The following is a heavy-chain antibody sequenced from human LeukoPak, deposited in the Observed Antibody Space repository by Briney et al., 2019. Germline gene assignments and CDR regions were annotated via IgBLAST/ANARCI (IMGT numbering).Heavy chain of an antibody. CDR3: AKVLSYYDFWSGYYTEPSFDY. CDR2: ISSSSSTI. Sequence: SGGSLRLSCAASGFTFSSYSMNWVRQAPGKGLEWVSYISSSSSTIYYADSVKGRFTISRDNSKNTLYLQMNSLRAEDTAVYYCAKVLSYYDFWSGYYTEPSFDYWGQGTLVTVSS. V-gene: IGHV3-48*01. J-gene: IGHJ4*02. D-gene: IGHD3-3*01. CDR1: GFTFSSYS.